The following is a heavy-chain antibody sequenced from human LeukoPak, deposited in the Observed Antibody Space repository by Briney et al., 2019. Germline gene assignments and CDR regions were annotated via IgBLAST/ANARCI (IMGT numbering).Heavy chain of an antibody. CDR3: ARDEEYFQH. Sequence: TSETLSLTCTVSGGSISSYYWSWIWQPPGKGLEWIGYIYYSGSTNYNPSLKSRVTISVDTSKNQFSLKLSSVTAADTAVYYCARDEEYFQHWGQGTLVTVSS. V-gene: IGHV4-59*01. CDR2: IYYSGST. J-gene: IGHJ1*01. CDR1: GGSISSYY.